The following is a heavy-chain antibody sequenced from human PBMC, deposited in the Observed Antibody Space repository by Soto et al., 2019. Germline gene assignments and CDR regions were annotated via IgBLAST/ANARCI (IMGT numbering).Heavy chain of an antibody. D-gene: IGHD5-18*01. J-gene: IGHJ4*02. Sequence: QVQLQESGPGLVKPSQTLSLTCTVSGGSINSGGYCWSWIRQHPGKGLDWIGCISYGGSTSYNPSLNSRVTISVGTSKNQFCLKLTSVTAADTAVYYCSRGILVWGQGALITVSS. CDR2: ISYGGST. V-gene: IGHV4-31*03. CDR3: SRGILV. CDR1: GGSINSGGYC.